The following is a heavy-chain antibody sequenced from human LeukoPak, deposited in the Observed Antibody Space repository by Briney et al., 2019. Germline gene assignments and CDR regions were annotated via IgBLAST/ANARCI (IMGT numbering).Heavy chain of an antibody. CDR2: IYHSGST. V-gene: IGHV4-30-2*01. CDR1: GGSISSGGYY. CDR3: ARDRRGNRFDP. Sequence: SETLSLTCTVSGGSISSGGYYWSWIRQPPGKGLEWIGYIYHSGSTYYNPSLKSRVTISVDRSKNQFSLKLSSVTAADTAVYYCARDRRGNRFDPWGQGTLVTVSS. D-gene: IGHD2/OR15-2a*01. J-gene: IGHJ5*02.